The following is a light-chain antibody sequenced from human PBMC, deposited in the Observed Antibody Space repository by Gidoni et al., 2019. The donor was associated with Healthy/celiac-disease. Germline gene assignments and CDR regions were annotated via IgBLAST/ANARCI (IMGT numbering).Light chain of an antibody. Sequence: QSSLTQPPSPSGSPGQSVTISCTGTRSDVGGYNDFSWYQQHPGKAPKLLINEFSKRPSGVPDLFSGSKSCNQASLTVSGLQAEDEADYYCSSYAGSTRVFGGGTKLAVL. CDR1: RSDVGGYND. CDR3: SSYAGSTRV. J-gene: IGLJ3*02. CDR2: EFS. V-gene: IGLV2-8*01.